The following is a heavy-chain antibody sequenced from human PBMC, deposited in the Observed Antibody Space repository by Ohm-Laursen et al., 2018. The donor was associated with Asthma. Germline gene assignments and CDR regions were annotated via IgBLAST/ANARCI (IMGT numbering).Heavy chain of an antibody. CDR1: GFTFSSYA. J-gene: IGHJ4*02. Sequence: GSLRLSCAASGFTFSSYAMSWVRQAPGKGLEWVSAISGSGGSTYYADSVKGRFTISRDNSKNTLYPQMNSLRAEDTAVYYCAKDGTDYGDYVHYFDYWGQGTLVTVSS. CDR2: ISGSGGST. D-gene: IGHD4-17*01. CDR3: AKDGTDYGDYVHYFDY. V-gene: IGHV3-23*01.